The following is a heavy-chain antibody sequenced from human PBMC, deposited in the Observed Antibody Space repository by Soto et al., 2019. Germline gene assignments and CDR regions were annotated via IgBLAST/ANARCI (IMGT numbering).Heavy chain of an antibody. CDR3: ARGSLVREVEVVPAARDYYYGMDV. D-gene: IGHD2-2*01. Sequence: GGSLRLSCAASGFTFSSYWMHWVRQAPGKGLVWVPRINSDGSSTSYADSVKGRFTISRDNAKNTLYLQMNSLRAEDTAVYYCARGSLVREVEVVPAARDYYYGMDVWGQGTTVTVSS. CDR2: INSDGSST. V-gene: IGHV3-74*01. CDR1: GFTFSSYW. J-gene: IGHJ6*02.